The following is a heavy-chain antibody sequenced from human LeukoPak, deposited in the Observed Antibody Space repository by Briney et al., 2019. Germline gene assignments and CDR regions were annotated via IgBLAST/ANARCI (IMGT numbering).Heavy chain of an antibody. J-gene: IGHJ3*02. D-gene: IGHD3-10*01. V-gene: IGHV4-61*02. Sequence: SETLSLTCTVSGGSISSGSYYWSWIRQPAGKGLEWIGRIYTSGSTNYNPSLKSRVTISVDTSKKQFSLKVSSVTAADTAVYYCASESGGAFDIWGQGTMVTVSS. CDR2: IYTSGST. CDR1: GGSISSGSYY. CDR3: ASESGGAFDI.